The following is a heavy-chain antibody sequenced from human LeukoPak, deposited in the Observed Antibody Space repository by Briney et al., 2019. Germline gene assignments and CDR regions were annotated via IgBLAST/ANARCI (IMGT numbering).Heavy chain of an antibody. CDR3: ARGGRISDAFDI. CDR1: GFTFSSYT. CDR2: ISSSTTYI. J-gene: IGHJ3*02. Sequence: GGSLRLSCAPSGFTFSSYTMNWVRQAPGKGLEWVSSISSSTTYIYYADSGKGRFTISRDNAKNSLYLQMTSLRAEDTAVYYCARGGRISDAFDIWGHGTMVTVSS. D-gene: IGHD3-10*01. V-gene: IGHV3-21*01.